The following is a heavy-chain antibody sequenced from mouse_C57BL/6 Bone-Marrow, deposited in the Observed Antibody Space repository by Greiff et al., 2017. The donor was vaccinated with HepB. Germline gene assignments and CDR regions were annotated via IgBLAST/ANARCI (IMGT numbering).Heavy chain of an antibody. V-gene: IGHV2-5*01. CDR1: GFSLTSYG. CDR3: AKSGLTGRYFDV. J-gene: IGHJ1*03. CDR2: IWRGGST. D-gene: IGHD3-1*01. Sequence: VQVVESGPGLVQPSQSLSITCTVSGFSLTSYGVHWVRQSPGKGLEWLGVIWRGGSTDYNAAFMSRLSITKDNSKSQVFFKMNSLQADDTAIYYCAKSGLTGRYFDVWGTGTTVTVSS.